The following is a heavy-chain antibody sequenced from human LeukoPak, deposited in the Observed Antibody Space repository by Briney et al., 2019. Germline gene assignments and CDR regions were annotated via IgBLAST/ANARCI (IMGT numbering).Heavy chain of an antibody. D-gene: IGHD1-26*01. Sequence: GASVKVSCKASGYTFTSYDINWVRQATGQGLEWMGWMNPNSGNTGYAQKFQGRVTMTRNTSISTAYMELSSLRSEDTAVYYCARERNLVGATHDAFDIWGQGTMVTVSS. CDR3: ARERNLVGATHDAFDI. J-gene: IGHJ3*02. CDR1: GYTFTSYD. V-gene: IGHV1-8*01. CDR2: MNPNSGNT.